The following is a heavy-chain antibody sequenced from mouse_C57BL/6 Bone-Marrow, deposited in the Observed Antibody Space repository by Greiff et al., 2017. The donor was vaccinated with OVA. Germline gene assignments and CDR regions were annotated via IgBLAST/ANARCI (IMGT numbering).Heavy chain of an antibody. CDR1: GYTFTDYY. D-gene: IGHD2-2*01. CDR2: IFPGSGST. Sequence: VQRVESGPELVKPGASVKISCKASGYTFTDYYINWVKQRPGQGLEWIGWIFPGSGSTYYNEKFKGKATLTVDKSSSTAYMLLSSLTSEDSAVYFCARSEDYGYDEDYWGQGTTLTVSS. V-gene: IGHV1-75*01. J-gene: IGHJ2*01. CDR3: ARSEDYGYDEDY.